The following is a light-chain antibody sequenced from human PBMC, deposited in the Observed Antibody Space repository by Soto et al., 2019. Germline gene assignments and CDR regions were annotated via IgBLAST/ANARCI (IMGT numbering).Light chain of an antibody. J-gene: IGKJ1*01. CDR2: GVS. Sequence: EIVLTQSPGSLSLSPGERATLSCRASQRISSNYLAWYQQKRDQAPRLLIYGVSSRATGIPVRFSGGGSGTDFTLTISRLEPEDFAVYYCQQYGSSPLTFGQGTKVDIK. CDR1: QRISSNY. V-gene: IGKV3-20*01. CDR3: QQYGSSPLT.